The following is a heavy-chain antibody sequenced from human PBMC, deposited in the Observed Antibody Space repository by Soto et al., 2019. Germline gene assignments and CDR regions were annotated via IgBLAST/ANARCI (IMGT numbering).Heavy chain of an antibody. V-gene: IGHV3-23*01. CDR2: ITGSGDAS. CDR1: GFTFSNHA. CDR3: VGQRLITRIVVVDY. J-gene: IGHJ4*02. Sequence: GGSLRLSCAASGFTFSNHAMGWVRQAPGRGLEWVSGITGSGDASNHADTVKGRFTISRDNSKNTMYLQMNSLRAEDTAIYSCVGQRLITRIVVVDYWGQGTLVTVSS. D-gene: IGHD3-22*01.